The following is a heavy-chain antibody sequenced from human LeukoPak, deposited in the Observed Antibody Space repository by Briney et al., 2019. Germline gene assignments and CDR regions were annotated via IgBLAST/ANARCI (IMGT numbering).Heavy chain of an antibody. D-gene: IGHD4-17*01. J-gene: IGHJ4*02. CDR2: ISGSGGST. V-gene: IGHV3-23*01. CDR3: ARGPFYGDSVRFDY. CDR1: GFTFSSYA. Sequence: PGGSLRLSCAASGFTFSSYAMSWVRQAPGKGLEWVSAISGSGGSTYYADSVKGRFTISRDNSKNTLYLQMNSLRAEDTAVYYCARGPFYGDSVRFDYWGQGTLVTVSS.